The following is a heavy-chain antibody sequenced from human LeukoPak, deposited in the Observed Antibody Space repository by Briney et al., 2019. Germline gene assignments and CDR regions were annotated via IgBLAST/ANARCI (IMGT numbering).Heavy chain of an antibody. CDR2: IYTSGST. J-gene: IGHJ6*02. CDR3: ARGPTCVPRVYYYYGMDV. CDR1: GGSFSGYY. D-gene: IGHD2-2*01. V-gene: IGHV4-59*10. Sequence: SETLSLTCAVYGGSFSGYYWSWIRQPAGKGLEWIGRIYTSGSTNYNPSLKSRVTMSVDTSKNQFSLKLSSVTAADTAVYYCARGPTCVPRVYYYYGMDVWGQGTTVTVSS.